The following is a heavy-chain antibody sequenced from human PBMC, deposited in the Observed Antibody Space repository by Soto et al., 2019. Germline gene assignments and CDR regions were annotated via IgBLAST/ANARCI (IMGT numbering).Heavy chain of an antibody. CDR2: IIPIFGTA. D-gene: IGHD4-17*01. CDR3: ARDSGGTTVACGMED. J-gene: IGHJ6*01. CDR1: GDTFSSYA. V-gene: IGHV1-69*01. Sequence: QVQLVQSGAEVKKPGSSVKVSCKASGDTFSSYAISWVRQAPGQGLEGMGGIIPIFGTATYAQKFQGRVTITAEEYTSTDYIELSSLRSEDTAVYYCARDSGGTTVACGMEDWGQGTTVIVSS.